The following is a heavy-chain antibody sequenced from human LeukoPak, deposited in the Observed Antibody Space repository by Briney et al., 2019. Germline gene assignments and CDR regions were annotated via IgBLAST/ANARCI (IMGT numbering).Heavy chain of an antibody. Sequence: SETLSLTCTVSGGSISSGGYYWSWIRQHPGKGLEWIGYIYYSGSTYYNPSLKSRVTISVDTSKNQFSLKLSSVTAADTAVYYCARGTTVTTTSDFDYWGQGTLVTVSS. CDR3: ARGTTVTTTSDFDY. CDR2: IYYSGST. D-gene: IGHD4-17*01. J-gene: IGHJ4*02. V-gene: IGHV4-31*03. CDR1: GGSISSGGYY.